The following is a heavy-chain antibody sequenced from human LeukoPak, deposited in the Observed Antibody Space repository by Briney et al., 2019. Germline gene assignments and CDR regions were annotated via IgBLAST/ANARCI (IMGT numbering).Heavy chain of an antibody. D-gene: IGHD4-17*01. CDR2: ISGSGGST. J-gene: IGHJ4*02. Sequence: GGSLRLSCAASGFPFITNAMTWVRQAPGKGLEWVSAISGSGGSTYYADSVKGRFTISRDNSKNTLYLQMNSLRAEDTAVYYCAKAYYGDYYDYWGQGTLVTVSS. V-gene: IGHV3-23*01. CDR3: AKAYYGDYYDY. CDR1: GFPFITNA.